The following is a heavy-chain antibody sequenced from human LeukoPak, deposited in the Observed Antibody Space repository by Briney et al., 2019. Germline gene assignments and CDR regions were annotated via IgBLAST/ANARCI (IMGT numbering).Heavy chain of an antibody. CDR3: AASSGWYYYYYGMDV. D-gene: IGHD6-19*01. V-gene: IGHV4-34*01. CDR2: INHSGST. J-gene: IGHJ6*02. CDR1: GGSFSGYY. Sequence: SETLSLTCAVYGGSFSGYYWSWIRQPPGKGLEWIGEINHSGSTNYNPSLKSRVTISVDTSKNQFSLKLSSVTAADTAVCYCAASSGWYYYYYGMDVWGQGTTVTVSS.